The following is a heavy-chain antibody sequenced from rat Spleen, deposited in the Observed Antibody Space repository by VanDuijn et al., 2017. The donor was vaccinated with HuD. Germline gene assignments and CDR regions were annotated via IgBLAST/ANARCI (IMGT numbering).Heavy chain of an antibody. J-gene: IGHJ2*01. CDR2: IIYDGSNT. CDR3: ERQWDN. V-gene: IGHV5-17*01. CDR1: GFTFSDYT. Sequence: EVQLVESGGGLVPPGRSLELSCAASGFTFSDYTMAWVRQAPKKGLEWVAAIIYDGSNTFYRDSVKGRFTISRDNAKSTLYLQMDSLRSEDTAIYYCERQWDNWGQGVMVTVSS.